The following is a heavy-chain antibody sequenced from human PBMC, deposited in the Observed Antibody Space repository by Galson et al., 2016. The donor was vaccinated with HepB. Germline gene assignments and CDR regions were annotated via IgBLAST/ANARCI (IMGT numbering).Heavy chain of an antibody. V-gene: IGHV3-23*01. Sequence: SLRLSCAASGFTFSESALSWVRQAPGKGLEWVSAITYSGGSTYYKDSVKGRFTISRDNSKNTMYLQMNSLRAEDTAVYYCATGGDYDYWGQGTLVTVSS. CDR1: GFTFSESA. J-gene: IGHJ4*02. CDR2: ITYSGGST. CDR3: ATGGDYDY.